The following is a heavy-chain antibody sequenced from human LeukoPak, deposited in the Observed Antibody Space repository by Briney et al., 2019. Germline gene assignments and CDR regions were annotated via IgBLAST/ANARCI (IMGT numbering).Heavy chain of an antibody. Sequence: SETLSLTCAVYGGSFSGYYWSWIRQPPGKGLEWIGEINHSGSTNYNPSLKSRVTISVDTSKYQFSLKLSSVTAADTAVYYCARAGELRYFDRPATYYFDYWGQGTLVTVSS. CDR2: INHSGST. CDR1: GGSFSGYY. CDR3: ARAGELRYFDRPATYYFDY. D-gene: IGHD3-9*01. V-gene: IGHV4-34*01. J-gene: IGHJ4*02.